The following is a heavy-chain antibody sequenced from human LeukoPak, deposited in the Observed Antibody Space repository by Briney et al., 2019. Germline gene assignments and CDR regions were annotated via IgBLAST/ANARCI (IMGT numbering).Heavy chain of an antibody. CDR3: ARGGVGSGSYNVDNWFDP. CDR2: ISAYNGDT. CDR1: GYTFTSYG. D-gene: IGHD3-10*01. Sequence: ASVKVSCKASGYTFTSYGITWVRQAPGEGLEWMGWISAYNGDTNYAQKLQGRVTMTTDTSTRTAYMELRSLRSDDTAVYYCARGGVGSGSYNVDNWFDPWGQGTLVTVSS. V-gene: IGHV1-18*01. J-gene: IGHJ5*02.